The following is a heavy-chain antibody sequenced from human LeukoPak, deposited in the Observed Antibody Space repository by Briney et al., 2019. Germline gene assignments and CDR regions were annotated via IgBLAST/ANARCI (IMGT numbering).Heavy chain of an antibody. CDR1: GFTFSGYW. D-gene: IGHD6-13*01. CDR3: ARQYSSSWYALGYLDY. V-gene: IGHV3-7*01. CDR2: IKQDGSDK. Sequence: GSLRLSCAASGFTFSGYWMTWVRQAPGKGLEWVANIKQDGSDKYYVDSVKGRFTISRDNAKNSLYLQMNSLRADDTALYYCARQYSSSWYALGYLDYWGQRTLVTVSS. J-gene: IGHJ4*02.